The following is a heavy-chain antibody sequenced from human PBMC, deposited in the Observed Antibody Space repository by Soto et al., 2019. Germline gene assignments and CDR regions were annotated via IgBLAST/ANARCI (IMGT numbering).Heavy chain of an antibody. CDR1: GYIFSNYY. CDR3: ARDADGHNSWAIQCLDN. V-gene: IGHV1-46*01. Sequence: ASVKVSCKASGYIFSNYYMHWVRQAPGQGLEWMGIINPSGGAPTYARKFQGRVTLTGDTSTSTVYMDLSSLGFEDTAVYYCARDADGHNSWAIQCLDNWG. D-gene: IGHD2-2*02. J-gene: IGHJ4*01. CDR2: INPSGGAP.